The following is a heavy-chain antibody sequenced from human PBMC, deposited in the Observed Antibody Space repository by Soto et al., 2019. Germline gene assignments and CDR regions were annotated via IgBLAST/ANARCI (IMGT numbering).Heavy chain of an antibody. CDR3: ARGGYSYGYGSYYYGMDV. CDR1: GGSFSGYY. Sequence: LSETLSLTCAVYGGSFSGYYWSWIRQPPGKGLEWIGEINHSGSTNYNPSLKSRVTISVDTSKNQFSLKLSSVTAADTAVYYCARGGYSYGYGSYYYGMDVWGQGTTVTVSS. CDR2: INHSGST. V-gene: IGHV4-34*01. D-gene: IGHD5-18*01. J-gene: IGHJ6*02.